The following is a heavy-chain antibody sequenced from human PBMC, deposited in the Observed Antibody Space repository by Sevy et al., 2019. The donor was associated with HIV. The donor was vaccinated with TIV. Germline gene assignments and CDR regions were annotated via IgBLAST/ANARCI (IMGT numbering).Heavy chain of an antibody. CDR2: MFYTGST. D-gene: IGHD3-22*01. CDR3: ARWRGTRVTMMVVVTTGYFVN. CDR1: GGSVTSDSYY. Sequence: SETLSLTCTVSGGSVTSDSYYWTWIRQPPGKGLECLGYMFYTGSTNYNPSLMSRVTISVDTSKNQFSLKLSSVTAADTAVYYCARWRGTRVTMMVVVTTGYFVNWGQGALVTVSS. J-gene: IGHJ4*02. V-gene: IGHV4-61*01.